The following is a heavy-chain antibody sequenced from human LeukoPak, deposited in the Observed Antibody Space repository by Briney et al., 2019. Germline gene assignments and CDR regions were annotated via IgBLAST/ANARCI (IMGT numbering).Heavy chain of an antibody. D-gene: IGHD1-26*01. Sequence: GGSLRLSCAASGFTFSSYSMNWVRQAPGKGLEWVSSVSSSGSYIYYADSVKGRFTISRDNAKNSLYLQMNSLRAEDTAVYYCARDVRVGATQDYWGQGTLVTVSS. CDR1: GFTFSSYS. CDR3: ARDVRVGATQDY. CDR2: VSSSGSYI. V-gene: IGHV3-21*01. J-gene: IGHJ4*02.